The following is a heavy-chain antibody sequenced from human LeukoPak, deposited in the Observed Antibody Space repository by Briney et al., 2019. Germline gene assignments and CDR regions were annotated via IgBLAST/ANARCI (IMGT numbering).Heavy chain of an antibody. V-gene: IGHV3-21*01. Sequence: GGSLRLSCAASGFTFNTYSMNWVRQAPGKGLEWVSSISSSSSYIYYADSVKGRFTISRDNAKNTLYLQINSLSAEDTAVYYCYVHHYYYYMDVWGKGTTVTVSS. J-gene: IGHJ6*03. CDR2: ISSSSSYI. D-gene: IGHD3-16*01. CDR1: GFTFNTYS. CDR3: YVHHYYYYMDV.